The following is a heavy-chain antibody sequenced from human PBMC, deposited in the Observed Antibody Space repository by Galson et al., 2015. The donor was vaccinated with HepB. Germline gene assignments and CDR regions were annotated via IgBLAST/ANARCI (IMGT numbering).Heavy chain of an antibody. D-gene: IGHD3-16*02. Sequence: PALVKPTQTLTLTCTFSGFPLSTSGMCVSWIRQPPGKALEWLALIDWDDDKYYSTSLKTRLTISKDTSKNQVVLTMTNMDPVDTATYYCARGITFGGVIVNTHFDYRGQGTLVTVSS. V-gene: IGHV2-70*01. CDR1: GFPLSTSGMC. CDR3: ARGITFGGVIVNTHFDY. CDR2: IDWDDDK. J-gene: IGHJ4*02.